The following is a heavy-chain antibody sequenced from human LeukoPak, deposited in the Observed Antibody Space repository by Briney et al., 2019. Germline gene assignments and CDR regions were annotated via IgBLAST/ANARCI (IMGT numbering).Heavy chain of an antibody. CDR3: ARAPASGLDNWFDS. Sequence: GGSLRLSCAASGFTFSSYGMNWVRQAPGKGLEWVSYISISSSLIHYADSVKGRFTISRDNAKNSLYLQMNSLRGEDTATYYCARAPASGLDNWFDSWGQGTVVTVSS. V-gene: IGHV3-48*01. J-gene: IGHJ5*01. D-gene: IGHD5-12*01. CDR1: GFTFSSYG. CDR2: ISISSSLI.